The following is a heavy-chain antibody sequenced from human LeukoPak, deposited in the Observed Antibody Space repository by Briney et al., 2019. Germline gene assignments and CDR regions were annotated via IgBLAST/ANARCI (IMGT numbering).Heavy chain of an antibody. D-gene: IGHD1-26*01. CDR3: AKKGVGSWYYFDY. CDR2: ISGSGGST. CDR1: GFTFSIYA. V-gene: IGHV3-23*01. J-gene: IGHJ4*02. Sequence: YPGGSLRLSCAASGFTFSIYAMSWVRQAPGKGLEWVSAISGSGGSTSYADSVKGRFTISRDNSQNTLYLQMNSLRAEDTAIYYCAKKGVGSWYYFDYWGQGTLVTVSS.